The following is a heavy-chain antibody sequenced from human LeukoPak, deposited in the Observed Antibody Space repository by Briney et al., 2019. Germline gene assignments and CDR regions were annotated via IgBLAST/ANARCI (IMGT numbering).Heavy chain of an antibody. CDR2: ISSSSSTI. CDR3: ARLGSIEPAAILYYFDY. J-gene: IGHJ4*02. V-gene: IGHV3-48*01. Sequence: GGSLRLSCAASGFTFSSYSMNWVRQAPGKRLEWVSYISSSSSTIYYADSVKGRFTISRDNAKNSLYLQMNSLRAEDTAVYYCARLGSIEPAAILYYFDYWGQGTLVTVSS. CDR1: GFTFSSYS. D-gene: IGHD2-2*01.